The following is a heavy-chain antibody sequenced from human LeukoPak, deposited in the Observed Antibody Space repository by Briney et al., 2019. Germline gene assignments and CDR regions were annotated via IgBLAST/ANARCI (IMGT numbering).Heavy chain of an antibody. J-gene: IGHJ4*01. CDR3: ARGPLYCSSTSCFRFDY. CDR2: ISSSSSYI. V-gene: IGHV3-21*01. D-gene: IGHD2-2*01. CDR1: GFTFSSYS. Sequence: GGSLRLSCAASGFTFSSYSMNWVRQAPGKGLEWVSSISSSSSYIYYADSVKGRFTISRDNAKNSLYLQMNSLRAEDTAVYYCARGPLYCSSTSCFRFDYWGQGTLVTVSS.